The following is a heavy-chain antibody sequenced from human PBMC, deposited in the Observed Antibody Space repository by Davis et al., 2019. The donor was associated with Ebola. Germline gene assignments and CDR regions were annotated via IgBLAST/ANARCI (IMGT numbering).Heavy chain of an antibody. Sequence: AASVKVSCKASGGTFSSYAISWVRQAPGQGLEWMGGIIPIFGTANYAQKFQGRVTITADKSTSTAYMELRSLRSDDTAVYYCARDSLVGAAGIWGQGTMVTVSS. CDR3: ARDSLVGAAGI. D-gene: IGHD1-26*01. V-gene: IGHV1-69*06. CDR1: GGTFSSYA. J-gene: IGHJ3*02. CDR2: IIPIFGTA.